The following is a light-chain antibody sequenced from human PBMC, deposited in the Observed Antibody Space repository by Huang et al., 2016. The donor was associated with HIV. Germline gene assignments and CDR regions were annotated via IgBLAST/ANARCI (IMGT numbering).Light chain of an antibody. CDR2: AAS. CDR3: QQYDNGPPA. J-gene: IGKJ4*01. V-gene: IGKV3-15*01. Sequence: EIVLTQSPATLSVSPGERVTLSCRASQSVSINLAWYQQRPGQAPRLLLFAASTRATGVPARFSGSGSGTEFTLTISSLQSEDFAVYYCQQYDNGPPAFGGGAKVET. CDR1: QSVSIN.